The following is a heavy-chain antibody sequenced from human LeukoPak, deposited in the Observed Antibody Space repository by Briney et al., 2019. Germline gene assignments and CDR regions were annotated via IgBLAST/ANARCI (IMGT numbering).Heavy chain of an antibody. J-gene: IGHJ4*02. V-gene: IGHV3-11*04. D-gene: IGHD3-3*01. CDR1: GFTFSDYY. CDR3: ARVGTDNYDFWSGYLYYFDY. Sequence: GGSLRLSCAASGFTFSDYYMSWIRQAPGKGLEWVSYISGSGSTIYYADSVEGRFTISRDNAKNSLYLQMNSLRAEDTAVYYCARVGTDNYDFWSGYLYYFDYWGQRTLVTVYS. CDR2: ISGSGSTI.